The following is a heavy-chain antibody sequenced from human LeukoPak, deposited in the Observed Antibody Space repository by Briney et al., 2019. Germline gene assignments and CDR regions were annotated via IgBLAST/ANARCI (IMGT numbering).Heavy chain of an antibody. Sequence: PGGSLRLSCAASGFTFSSYGMHWVRQAPGKGLEWVAVIWYDGSNKYYADSVKGRFTISRDNSKNTLYLQMNSLRAEDTAVYYCAKEHYDFWSGLFDYWGQGTLVTVSS. V-gene: IGHV3-30*02. J-gene: IGHJ4*02. CDR1: GFTFSSYG. CDR3: AKEHYDFWSGLFDY. D-gene: IGHD3-3*01. CDR2: IWYDGSNK.